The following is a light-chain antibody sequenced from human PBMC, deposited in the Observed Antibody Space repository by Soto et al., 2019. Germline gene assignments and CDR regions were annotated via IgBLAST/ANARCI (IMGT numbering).Light chain of an antibody. J-gene: IGLJ3*02. CDR2: EGS. Sequence: SALTQPASVSGSTGQSITISCTGTRSDVGSYNLVSWYQQHPGKAPKLMIYEGSKRPSGVSNRFSGSKSGNTASLTISGLQAEDEADYYCCSYAGSSTPNWVFGGGTKLTVL. CDR3: CSYAGSSTPNWV. CDR1: RSDVGSYNL. V-gene: IGLV2-23*01.